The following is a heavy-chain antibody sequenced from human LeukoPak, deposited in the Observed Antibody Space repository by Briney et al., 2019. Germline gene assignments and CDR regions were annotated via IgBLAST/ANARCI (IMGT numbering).Heavy chain of an antibody. CDR1: GYTFTSYD. V-gene: IGHV1-8*01. Sequence: ASVKVSCKASGYTFTSYDINWLRQATGQGLEWMGWMNPNSGNTGYAQKFQGRVTMTRDTSISTAYLELSSLRSEDTAIYFCTRGSIAVPYNWFDPWGQGTLVTVSS. CDR3: TRGSIAVPYNWFDP. CDR2: MNPNSGNT. J-gene: IGHJ5*02. D-gene: IGHD6-19*01.